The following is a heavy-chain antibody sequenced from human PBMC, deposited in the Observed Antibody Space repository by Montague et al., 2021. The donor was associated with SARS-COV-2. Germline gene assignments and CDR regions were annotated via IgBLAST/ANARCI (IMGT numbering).Heavy chain of an antibody. Sequence: SETRSLTCTVSGGSISSSSYFWGWIRQPPGKGLEWIGSIYFGGGTYYNPSLKSRVTISVDTSKNHFSLKLTSVTAADTAVYYCARDVGKGFSGYETEGGLDYWGQGTPVTVSS. J-gene: IGHJ4*02. CDR3: ARDVGKGFSGYETEGGLDY. V-gene: IGHV4-39*07. CDR1: GGSISSSSYF. CDR2: IYFGGGT. D-gene: IGHD5-12*01.